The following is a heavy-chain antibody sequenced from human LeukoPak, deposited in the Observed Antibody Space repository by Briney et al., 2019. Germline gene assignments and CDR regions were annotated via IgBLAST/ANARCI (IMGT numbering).Heavy chain of an antibody. D-gene: IGHD6-13*01. V-gene: IGHV3-21*01. CDR1: GFTFSRYS. Sequence: PGGSLRLSCAASGFTFSRYSMNWVRQAPGKGLEWVSSISSSGSSIYYADSVKGRFTISRDNAKNSLYLQMNSLIAEDTAVYYCARGTAAANIDYWGQGTLVTVSS. CDR2: ISSSGSSI. CDR3: ARGTAAANIDY. J-gene: IGHJ4*02.